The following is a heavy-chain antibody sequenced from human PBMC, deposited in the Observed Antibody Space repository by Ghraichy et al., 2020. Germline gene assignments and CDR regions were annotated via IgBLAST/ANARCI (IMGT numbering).Heavy chain of an antibody. CDR1: GYTFTSYG. Sequence: VKVSCKASGYTFTSYGISWVRQAPGQGLEWMGWISAYNGNTNYAQKLQGRVTMTTDTSTSTAYMELRSLRSDDTAVYYCARYCSSTSCKYNWFDPWGQGTLVTVSS. V-gene: IGHV1-18*01. CDR2: ISAYNGNT. J-gene: IGHJ5*02. D-gene: IGHD2-2*01. CDR3: ARYCSSTSCKYNWFDP.